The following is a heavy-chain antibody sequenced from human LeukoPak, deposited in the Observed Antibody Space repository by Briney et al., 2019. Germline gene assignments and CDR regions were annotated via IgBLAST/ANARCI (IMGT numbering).Heavy chain of an antibody. V-gene: IGHV4-30-2*01. Sequence: SETLSLTCAVSGGSISSGGYSWSWIRHPPGKGLEWIGYIYHSGSTYYNPSLKSRVAISVDRSKNQFSLKLSSVTAADTAVYFCAREVRVYWYFDLWGRGTLVTVSS. J-gene: IGHJ2*01. CDR1: GGSISSGGYS. CDR2: IYHSGST. CDR3: AREVRVYWYFDL.